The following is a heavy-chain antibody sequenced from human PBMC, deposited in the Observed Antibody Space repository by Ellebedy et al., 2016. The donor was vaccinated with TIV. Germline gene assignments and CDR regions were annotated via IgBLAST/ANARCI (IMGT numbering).Heavy chain of an antibody. CDR2: IYYTGSA. V-gene: IGHV4-31*03. J-gene: IGHJ4*02. D-gene: IGHD4-23*01. CDR1: GGSISNGGDY. CDR3: ARDYGGNSGQVD. Sequence: SETLSLXCTVSGGSISNGGDYWTWIRQLPGKGLEWIGYIYYTGSAFYNPSLKSRLILSVDISKNQFSLNLTSVTAADTAVHYCARDYGGNSGQVDWGQGTLVTVSS.